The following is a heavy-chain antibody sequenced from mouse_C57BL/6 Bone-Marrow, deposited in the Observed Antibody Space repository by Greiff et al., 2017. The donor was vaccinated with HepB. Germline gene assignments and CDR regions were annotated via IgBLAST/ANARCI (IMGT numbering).Heavy chain of an antibody. Sequence: EVQLQQSGPELVKPGASVKISCKASGYTFTDYYMNWVKQSHGKSLEWIGDINPNNGGTSYNQKFKGKATLTVDKSSSTAYMELRSLTSEDSAVYYCAKLISILDYWGQGTSVTVSS. V-gene: IGHV1-26*01. J-gene: IGHJ4*01. CDR3: AKLISILDY. CDR1: GYTFTDYY. CDR2: INPNNGGT. D-gene: IGHD2-4*01.